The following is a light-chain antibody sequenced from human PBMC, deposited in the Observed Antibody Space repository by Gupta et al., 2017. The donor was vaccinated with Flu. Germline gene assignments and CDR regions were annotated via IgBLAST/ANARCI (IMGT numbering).Light chain of an antibody. J-gene: IGLJ1*01. CDR3: QVWDSSGAYV. V-gene: IGLV3-21*02. Sequence: SYVLTQAPSVSVAPGHTASITCGGNNIGGKSVHWYQQQPGQAPVLVVYDDSDRPSGIPERFSGSNAGNTATLTISRVEVGDEADYFCQVWDSSGAYVFGTGTKVTVL. CDR1: NIGGKS. CDR2: DDS.